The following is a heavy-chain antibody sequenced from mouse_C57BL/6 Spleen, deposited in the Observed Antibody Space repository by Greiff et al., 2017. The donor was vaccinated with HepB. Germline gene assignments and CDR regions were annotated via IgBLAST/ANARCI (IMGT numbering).Heavy chain of an antibody. CDR1: GFSFNTYA. V-gene: IGHV10-1*01. CDR2: IRSKSNNYAT. Sequence: EVQVVESGGGLVQPKGSLKLSCAASGFSFNTYAMNWVRQAPGKGLEWVARIRSKSNNYATYYADSVKDRFTISRDDSESMLYLQMNNLKTEDTAMYYCVRHKERGAMDYWGQGTSVTVSS. D-gene: IGHD1-3*01. CDR3: VRHKERGAMDY. J-gene: IGHJ4*01.